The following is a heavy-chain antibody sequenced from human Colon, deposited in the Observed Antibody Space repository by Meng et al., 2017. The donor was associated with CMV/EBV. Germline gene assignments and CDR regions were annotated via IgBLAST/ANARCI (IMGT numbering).Heavy chain of an antibody. J-gene: IGHJ4*02. CDR1: GGSFSGYY. D-gene: IGHD3-3*01. CDR3: ARKGYDFWSGTSPFDY. Sequence: SETLSPTCAVYGGSFSGYYWSWIRQPPGKGLEWIGEINHSGSTNYNPSLKSRVTISVDTSKNQFSLKLSSVTAADTAVYYCARKGYDFWSGTSPFDYWGQGTLVTVSS. CDR2: INHSGST. V-gene: IGHV4-34*01.